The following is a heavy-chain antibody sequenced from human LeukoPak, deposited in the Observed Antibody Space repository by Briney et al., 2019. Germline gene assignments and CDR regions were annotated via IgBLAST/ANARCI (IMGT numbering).Heavy chain of an antibody. CDR1: GFTFSSYW. CDR3: ARDDSSSWYGYYYYGMDV. J-gene: IGHJ6*02. D-gene: IGHD6-13*01. Sequence: PGGSLRLSCAASGFTFSSYWMSWVRQAPGKGLEWVANIKQDGSEKYYVDSVKGRFTISRDNAKNSLYLQMNSLRAEDTAVYYCARDDSSSWYGYYYYGMDVWGQGPRSPSP. V-gene: IGHV3-7*01. CDR2: IKQDGSEK.